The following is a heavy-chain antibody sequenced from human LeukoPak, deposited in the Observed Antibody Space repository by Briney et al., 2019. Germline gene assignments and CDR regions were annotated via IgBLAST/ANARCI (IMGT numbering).Heavy chain of an antibody. J-gene: IGHJ4*02. CDR3: ARDSLEWYSFDY. CDR1: GGSISSGDYY. Sequence: SETLSLTCTVSGGSISSGDYYWSWIRQPPGKGLEWIGYIYYSGSTYYNPSLKSRVTISVDTSTNQFSLKLSSVTAADTAVYYCARDSLEWYSFDYWGQGTLVTVSS. D-gene: IGHD3-3*01. V-gene: IGHV4-30-4*08. CDR2: IYYSGST.